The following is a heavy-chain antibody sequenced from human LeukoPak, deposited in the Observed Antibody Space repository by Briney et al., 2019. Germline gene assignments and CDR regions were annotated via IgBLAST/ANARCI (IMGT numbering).Heavy chain of an antibody. CDR2: INHSGST. J-gene: IGHJ6*03. D-gene: IGHD3-3*01. CDR1: GDSISSGRYY. V-gene: IGHV4-39*07. Sequence: SQTLSLTCTVSGDSISSGRYYWSWIRQPPGKGLEWIGEINHSGSTNYNPSLKSRVTISVDTSKNQFSLKLSSVTAADTAVYYCARAAKILEWLDHYYYYMDVWGKGTTVTVSS. CDR3: ARAAKILEWLDHYYYYMDV.